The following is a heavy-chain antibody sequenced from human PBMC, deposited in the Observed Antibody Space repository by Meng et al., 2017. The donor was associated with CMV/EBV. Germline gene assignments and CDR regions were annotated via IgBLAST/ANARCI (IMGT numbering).Heavy chain of an antibody. CDR1: GFTFSSYG. J-gene: IGHJ4*02. Sequence: GESLKISCAASGFTFSSYGMHWVRQAPGKGLEWVAVIRYDGSNKYYADSVKGRFTISRDNSKNTLYLQMNSLRAEDTAVYYCAKDSYPGGGSGPRWFDYWGQGTLVTVSS. V-gene: IGHV3-30*02. CDR3: AKDSYPGGGSGPRWFDY. CDR2: IRYDGSNK. D-gene: IGHD3-3*01.